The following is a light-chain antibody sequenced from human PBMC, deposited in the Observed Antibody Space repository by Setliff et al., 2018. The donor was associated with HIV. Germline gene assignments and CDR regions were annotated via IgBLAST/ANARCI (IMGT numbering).Light chain of an antibody. CDR2: EDN. CDR3: QSYDSSNQV. CDR1: SGSIASNY. J-gene: IGLJ2*01. Sequence: NFMLTQPHSVSESPGKAVTISCTRSSGSIASNYVQWYQQRPGSSPSIVIYEDNQRPSGVPDRFSGSIDSSSNSASLTISGLKTEDEADYYCQSYDSSNQVFGGGT. V-gene: IGLV6-57*01.